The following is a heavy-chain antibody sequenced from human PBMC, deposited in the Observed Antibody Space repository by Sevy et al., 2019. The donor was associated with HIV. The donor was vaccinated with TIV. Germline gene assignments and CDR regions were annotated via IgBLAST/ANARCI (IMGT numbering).Heavy chain of an antibody. D-gene: IGHD5-18*01. V-gene: IGHV4-61*01. CDR2: ISYSGST. CDR1: GDSVSSGSYF. Sequence: SKTLSLTCTVSGDSVSSGSYFWSWIRQPPGKGLEWIGYISYSGSTNYNPSLKSRVTISVDTSKKQFSLKLTSVTAADTAVYFCARGSRGHCYGWGQGTLVTVSS. CDR3: ARGSRGHCYG. J-gene: IGHJ4*02.